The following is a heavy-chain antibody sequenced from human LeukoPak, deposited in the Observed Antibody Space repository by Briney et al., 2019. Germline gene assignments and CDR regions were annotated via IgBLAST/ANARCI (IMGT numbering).Heavy chain of an antibody. J-gene: IGHJ4*02. CDR3: ARRHYNSGSTDY. CDR1: GFTFSSYE. V-gene: IGHV3-48*03. CDR2: INTSGGTI. D-gene: IGHD6-19*01. Sequence: GGSLRLSCAASGFTFSSYEMNWVRQAPGKGLEWVSYINTSGGTIYYADSVKSRFTISRDNVESSLYLQMNSLRADDTAVYYCARRHYNSGSTDYWGQGTLVTVSS.